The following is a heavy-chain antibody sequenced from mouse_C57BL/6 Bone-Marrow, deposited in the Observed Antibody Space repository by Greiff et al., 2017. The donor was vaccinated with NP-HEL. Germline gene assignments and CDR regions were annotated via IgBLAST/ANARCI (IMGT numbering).Heavy chain of an antibody. CDR1: GYTFTDYE. J-gene: IGHJ2*01. V-gene: IGHV1-15*01. CDR3: KCDYYGSSYPNYVDY. CDR2: IDPETGGT. Sequence: VKLVESGAELVRPGASVTLSCKASGYTFTDYEMHWVKQTPVHGLEWIGAIDPETGGTAYNQKFKGKAILTADKSSSTAYMELRSLTSEDSAVYYCKCDYYGSSYPNYVDYWGQGTTLTVSS. D-gene: IGHD1-1*01.